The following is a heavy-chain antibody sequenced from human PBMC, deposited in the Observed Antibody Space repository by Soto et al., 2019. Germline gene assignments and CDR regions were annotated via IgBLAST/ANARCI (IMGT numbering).Heavy chain of an antibody. D-gene: IGHD3-3*01. CDR2: IIPIFGTA. CDR3: ASRDFWSGYYTGSHRFAFDI. J-gene: IGHJ3*02. V-gene: IGHV1-69*01. CDR1: GGTFSSYA. Sequence: QVQLVQSGAEVKKPGSSVKVSCKASGGTFSSYAISWVRQAPGQGLEWMGGIIPIFGTANYAQKFQGRVKITADESTRTAYIELSSLRSEDTAVYFCASRDFWSGYYTGSHRFAFDIWGQGTMVTVSS.